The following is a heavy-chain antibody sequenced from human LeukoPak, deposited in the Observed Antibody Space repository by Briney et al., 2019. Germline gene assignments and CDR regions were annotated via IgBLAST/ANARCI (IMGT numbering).Heavy chain of an antibody. J-gene: IGHJ4*02. CDR1: GFTFSNE. V-gene: IGHV3-48*03. Sequence: GVSLRLSCAASGFTFSNEMNWVRQAPGKGLERVSYISSSSSTIYYADSVKGRFTISRDNAKNSLYLQMNSLRAEDTAVYYCARGAAVAGSFDYWGQGTLVTVSS. CDR3: ARGAAVAGSFDY. CDR2: ISSSSSTI. D-gene: IGHD6-19*01.